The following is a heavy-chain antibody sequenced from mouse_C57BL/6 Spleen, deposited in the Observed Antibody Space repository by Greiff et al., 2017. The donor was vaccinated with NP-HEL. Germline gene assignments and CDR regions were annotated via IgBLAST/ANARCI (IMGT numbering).Heavy chain of an antibody. J-gene: IGHJ2*01. CDR2: IDPSDSET. Sequence: QVQLQQPGAELVRPGSSVKLSCKASGYTFTSYWMHWVKQRPIQGLEWIGNIDPSDSETHYNQKFKDKATLTVDKSSITAYMQLSSLTSEDSAVYYCARYGNYVGYYFDYWGQGTTLTVSS. CDR1: GYTFTSYW. V-gene: IGHV1-52*01. CDR3: ARYGNYVGYYFDY. D-gene: IGHD2-1*01.